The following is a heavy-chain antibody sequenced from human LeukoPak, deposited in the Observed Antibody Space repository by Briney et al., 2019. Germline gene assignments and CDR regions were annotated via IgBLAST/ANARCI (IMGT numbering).Heavy chain of an antibody. J-gene: IGHJ4*02. Sequence: SGGSLRLSCAASGFTFSSYAMHWVRQAPGKGLEWVAVISYDGSNKYYADSVKGRFTISRDNSKNTLYLQMSSLRAEDTAVYYCARDASPYDSSGYPYFHFDYWGQGTLVTVSS. CDR1: GFTFSSYA. V-gene: IGHV3-30-3*01. D-gene: IGHD3-22*01. CDR3: ARDASPYDSSGYPYFHFDY. CDR2: ISYDGSNK.